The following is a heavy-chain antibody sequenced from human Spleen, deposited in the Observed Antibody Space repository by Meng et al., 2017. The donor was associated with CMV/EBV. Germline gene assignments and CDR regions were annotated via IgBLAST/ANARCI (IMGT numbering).Heavy chain of an antibody. J-gene: IGHJ6*02. D-gene: IGHD3-3*01. CDR3: ARVLRITIFGVVIERYYYGMDV. CDR1: GGSISSSSYY. CDR2: IYYSGST. V-gene: IGHV4-39*07. Sequence: SETLSLTCTVSGGSISSSSYYWGWIRQPPGKGLEWIGSIYYSGSTYYNPSLKSRVTISVDTSKNQFSLKLSSVTAADTAVYYCARVLRITIFGVVIERYYYGMDVWGQGTTVTVSS.